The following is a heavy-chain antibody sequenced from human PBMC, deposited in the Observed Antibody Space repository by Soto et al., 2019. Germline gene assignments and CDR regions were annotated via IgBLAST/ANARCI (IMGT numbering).Heavy chain of an antibody. CDR2: ISSSGSPL. CDR1: RFTFSTYG. Sequence: GGSLRLSCEASRFTFSTYGMHWVRQAPGKGLEWVSYISSSGSPLYYADSVKGRFTISRDNAKNSLYLQMSSLRAEDTALYYCARDPDTTSKIDHWGQGTQVTVSS. D-gene: IGHD1-1*01. CDR3: ARDPDTTSKIDH. J-gene: IGHJ4*02. V-gene: IGHV3-48*04.